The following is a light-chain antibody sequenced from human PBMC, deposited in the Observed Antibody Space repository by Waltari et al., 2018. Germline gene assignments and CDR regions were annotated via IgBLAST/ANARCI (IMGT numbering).Light chain of an antibody. CDR3: YTEDSTWGA. Sequence: SFDLTQPPSVSVSPGQAASVTCSGDGLPTKLAYCFQKKSGQAPVLIIYDDNKRPSGTPERFSASSSGTMATLTISGAQVEDEADYFCYTEDSTWGAFGGGTKLTVL. V-gene: IGLV3-10*01. CDR2: DDN. CDR1: GLPTKL. J-gene: IGLJ2*01.